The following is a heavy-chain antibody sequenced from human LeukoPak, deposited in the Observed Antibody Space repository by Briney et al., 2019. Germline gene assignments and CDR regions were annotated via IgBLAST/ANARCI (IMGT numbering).Heavy chain of an antibody. CDR3: AKDNWAATRGHYGFDY. CDR1: GFTFDDYA. CDR2: ISGDGSIT. D-gene: IGHD6-25*01. V-gene: IGHV3-43*02. Sequence: GGSLRLSCAASGFTFDDYAMHWVRQPPGKGLECVSLISGDGSITYYADSVKGRFTISRDNSKNSLFLQMNSLRTEDTALYYCAKDNWAATRGHYGFDYWGQGTLVTVSS. J-gene: IGHJ4*02.